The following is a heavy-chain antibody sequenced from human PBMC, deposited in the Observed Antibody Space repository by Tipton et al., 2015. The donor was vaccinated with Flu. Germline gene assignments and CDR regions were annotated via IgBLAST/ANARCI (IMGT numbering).Heavy chain of an antibody. Sequence: QVQLVQSGAEVKKPGASMKVSCTASGYTFTNNGFHWVRQAPGQGLEWMGWISGYTGNTNYAQRFHGRVTITTDTSTNTAYMELRTLRSDDTAVYYCARGLDYGDPDYWGQGTLVTVSS. V-gene: IGHV1-18*01. CDR1: GYTFTNNG. D-gene: IGHD4-17*01. CDR2: ISGYTGNT. CDR3: ARGLDYGDPDY. J-gene: IGHJ4*02.